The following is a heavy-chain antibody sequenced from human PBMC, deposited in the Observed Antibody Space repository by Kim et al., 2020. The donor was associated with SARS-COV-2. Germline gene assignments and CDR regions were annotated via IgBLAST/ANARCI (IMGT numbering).Heavy chain of an antibody. V-gene: IGHV3-33*01. D-gene: IGHD1-26*01. CDR2: IWYDGSET. Sequence: GGSLRLSCAASGFTFRNHGMHWVRQAPGKGLERVAFIWYDGSETEYADSVKGRFSISRDNAKNTVFLQMNSLGTADTALYYCARDGQSLAPVALDVWGHGTTVTVSS. CDR3: ARDGQSLAPVALDV. J-gene: IGHJ6*02. CDR1: GFTFRNHG.